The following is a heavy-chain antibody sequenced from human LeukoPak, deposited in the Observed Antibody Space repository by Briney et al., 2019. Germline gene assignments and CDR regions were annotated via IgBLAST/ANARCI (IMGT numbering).Heavy chain of an antibody. V-gene: IGHV1-69*01. CDR2: IIPIFGTA. D-gene: IGHD3-10*01. Sequence: GCSVKVSCKASGGTFSSYAISWVRQAPGQGPEWMGGIIPIFGTANYAQKFQGRVTITADESTSTAYMELSSLRSEDTAVYYCARGPIRWFGFDYWGQGTLVTVSS. J-gene: IGHJ4*02. CDR3: ARGPIRWFGFDY. CDR1: GGTFSSYA.